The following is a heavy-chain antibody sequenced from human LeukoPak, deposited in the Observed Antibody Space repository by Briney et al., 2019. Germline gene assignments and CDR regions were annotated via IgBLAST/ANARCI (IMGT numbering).Heavy chain of an antibody. V-gene: IGHV3-23*01. CDR3: AKYRTGPPYGLDV. CDR2: ISGSGGST. D-gene: IGHD1-26*01. CDR1: GFTFSTYA. Sequence: PGGSLRLSCAASGFTFSTYAMNWVRQAPGKGLEWVSGISGSGGSTWYADSVKGRFTISRDNSKNTLYLQMNRLRAEDTATYYCAKYRTGPPYGLDVWGQGTTVTVS. J-gene: IGHJ6*02.